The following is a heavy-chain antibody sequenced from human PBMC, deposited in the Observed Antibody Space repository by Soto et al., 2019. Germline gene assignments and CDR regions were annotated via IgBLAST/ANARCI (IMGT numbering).Heavy chain of an antibody. CDR2: MNPNSGNT. Sequence: GASVKVSCKASGYTFTSYDINWVRQATGQGLEWMGWMNPNSGNTGYAQRFQGRVTMTRNTSISTAYMELSSLRSEDTAVYYCARGYYGDYYYYYYMDVWGKGTTVTVSS. J-gene: IGHJ6*03. CDR3: ARGYYGDYYYYYYMDV. D-gene: IGHD4-17*01. V-gene: IGHV1-8*01. CDR1: GYTFTSYD.